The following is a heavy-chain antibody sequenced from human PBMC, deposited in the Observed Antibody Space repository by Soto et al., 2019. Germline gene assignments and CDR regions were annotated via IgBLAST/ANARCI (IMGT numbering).Heavy chain of an antibody. V-gene: IGHV3-30*03. CDR2: ISYDERNK. CDR3: SRDPSPLRLLEIYYGRDV. Sequence: QVQLVESGGGVVQPGRSLRLSCAASGFTFSIFGMHWVRQAPGKGLQWVAGISYDERNKYYADSVKGRFTISRDNSKNTLILQMSSLTGEDTAVYFCSRDPSPLRLLEIYYGRDVWGQGPGVTVSS. J-gene: IGHJ6*02. CDR1: GFTFSIFG. D-gene: IGHD3-3*01.